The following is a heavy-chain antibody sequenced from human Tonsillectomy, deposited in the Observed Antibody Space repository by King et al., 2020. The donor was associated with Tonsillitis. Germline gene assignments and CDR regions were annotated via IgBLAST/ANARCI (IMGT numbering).Heavy chain of an antibody. Sequence: VQLVQSGAEVKKPGASVKVSCKASGYTFAIYGISWVRQAPGQGLEWMGWISGYNGNTNYVQKLQGRVTMTTDTSTSTAYMELRSLRSDDTAVYYCAREIGTTGKDYYYHGMDVWGQGTTVTVSS. D-gene: IGHD1-1*01. CDR1: GYTFAIYG. J-gene: IGHJ6*02. CDR3: AREIGTTGKDYYYHGMDV. CDR2: ISGYNGNT. V-gene: IGHV1-18*04.